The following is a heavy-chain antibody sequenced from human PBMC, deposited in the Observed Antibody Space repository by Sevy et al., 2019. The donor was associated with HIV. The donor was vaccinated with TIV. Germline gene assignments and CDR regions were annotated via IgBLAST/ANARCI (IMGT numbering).Heavy chain of an antibody. CDR3: ARDRATAGYYYDPQGSDY. V-gene: IGHV3-53*01. CDR2: IYSGGTT. D-gene: IGHD3-22*01. J-gene: IGHJ4*02. Sequence: GGSLRLSCAASGFTVSSNYMNWVRQAPGKGLEWVSAIYSGGTTYYADSVKGRFTISRDNSKNTLYLQMNSLRAEDTAVYYGARDRATAGYYYDPQGSDYWGQGTLVTVSS. CDR1: GFTVSSNY.